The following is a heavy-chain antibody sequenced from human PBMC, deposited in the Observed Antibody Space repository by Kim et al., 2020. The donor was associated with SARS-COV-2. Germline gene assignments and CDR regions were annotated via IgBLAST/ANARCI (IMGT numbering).Heavy chain of an antibody. CDR1: DGSIISTYY. D-gene: IGHD2-15*01. CDR2: INTSGTK. J-gene: IGHJ5*01. Sequence: SETLSLTCTVSDGSIISTYYWSWIRQPAGKGLECIWRINTSGTKNYNPSPKSLVIMSVDTSKNQVSLNLNAVTASYTAPSYRARGANVSCSVGWFHSWG. V-gene: IGHV4-4*07. CDR3: ARGANVSCSVGWFHS.